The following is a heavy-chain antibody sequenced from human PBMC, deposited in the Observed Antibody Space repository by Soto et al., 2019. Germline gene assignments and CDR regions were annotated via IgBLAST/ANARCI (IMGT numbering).Heavy chain of an antibody. CDR3: VTSYDSGFDP. CDR2: ISPKNGNT. D-gene: IGHD3-3*01. V-gene: IGHV1-18*04. CDR1: GYSFSTYD. Sequence: ASVKVSCKASGYSFSTYDISWLRQAPGQGPEWMGRISPKNGNTNYAQNFQDRVTMTADTSSSTAYMELRGLRSDDTAKYYCVTSYDSGFDPWGQGTLVTVSS. J-gene: IGHJ5*02.